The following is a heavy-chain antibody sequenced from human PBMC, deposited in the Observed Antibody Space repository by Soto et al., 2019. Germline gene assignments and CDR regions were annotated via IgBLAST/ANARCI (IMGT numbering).Heavy chain of an antibody. V-gene: IGHV4-61*01. D-gene: IGHD4-17*01. Sequence: SDPLSLTCSVSGGSVSSRSYYWSWIRPCPGKGLEGIGNIDSRGTHTYSPSMGRRVTLPIDTSKTLFSRRLTSVTAADTAIYYCARNHSGDYSHTPVWGPGTLVTVSS. CDR1: GGSVSSRSYY. CDR3: ARNHSGDYSHTPV. CDR2: IDSRGTH. J-gene: IGHJ4*02.